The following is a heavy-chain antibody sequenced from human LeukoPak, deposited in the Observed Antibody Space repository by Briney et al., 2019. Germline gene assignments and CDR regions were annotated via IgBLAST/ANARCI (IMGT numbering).Heavy chain of an antibody. CDR1: GLTFSNYW. D-gene: IGHD2-21*02. V-gene: IGHV3-7*01. Sequence: PGGSLRLSCVASGLTFSNYWMTWVRQAPGKGLEWVANIKTDGSQKSYVDSVKGRFTISRDNAKNSLYLQMNSLRAEDTAVYYCARDVSYCPGDYWGQGTLVTVSS. CDR3: ARDVSYCPGDY. J-gene: IGHJ4*02. CDR2: IKTDGSQK.